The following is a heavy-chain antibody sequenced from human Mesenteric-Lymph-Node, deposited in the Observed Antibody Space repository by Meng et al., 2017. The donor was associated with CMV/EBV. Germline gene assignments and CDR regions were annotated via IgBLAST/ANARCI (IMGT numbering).Heavy chain of an antibody. D-gene: IGHD2-21*01. J-gene: IGHJ4*02. V-gene: IGHV3-23*03. CDR1: GFTFSSYA. Sequence: GALRLSCAASGFTFSSYAMSWVRQAPGKGLEWVSLIYSGGLSTYYADSVQGRFTISRDNSKDTLYLQMNSLRAEDTAVYYCAKSGCGGDCYSLFDYWGQGTLVTVSS. CDR3: AKSGCGGDCYSLFDY. CDR2: IYSGGLST.